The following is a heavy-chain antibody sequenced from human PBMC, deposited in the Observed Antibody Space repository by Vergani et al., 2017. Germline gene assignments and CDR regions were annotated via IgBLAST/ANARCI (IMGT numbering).Heavy chain of an antibody. Sequence: QVQLQESGPGLVKPSETLSLTCTVSGGSISSYYWSWIRQPPGKGLEWIWYIYYSGSTNYNPSLKSRVTISVDTSKNQFSLKLSSVTAADTAVYYCARAGIAAAGTSDYYYYMDVWGKGTTVTVSS. CDR2: IYYSGST. CDR3: ARAGIAAAGTSDYYYYMDV. CDR1: GGSISSYY. D-gene: IGHD6-13*01. V-gene: IGHV4-59*01. J-gene: IGHJ6*03.